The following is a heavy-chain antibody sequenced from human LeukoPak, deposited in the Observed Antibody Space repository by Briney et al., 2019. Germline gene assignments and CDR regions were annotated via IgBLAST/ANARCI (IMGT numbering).Heavy chain of an antibody. J-gene: IGHJ4*02. V-gene: IGHV4-4*07. D-gene: IGHD3-3*01. CDR1: GGSISSYY. Sequence: SETLSLTCTVSGGSISSYYWSWIRQPAGKGLKWIGRIYTSGSTNYNPSLKSRVTMSVDTSKNQFSLKLSSVTAADTAVYYCARGHYDFWSGDYFDYWGQGTLVTVSS. CDR2: IYTSGST. CDR3: ARGHYDFWSGDYFDY.